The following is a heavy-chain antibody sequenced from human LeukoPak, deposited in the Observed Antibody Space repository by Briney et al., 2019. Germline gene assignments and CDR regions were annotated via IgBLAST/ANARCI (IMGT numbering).Heavy chain of an antibody. D-gene: IGHD3-10*02. CDR3: AELGITMIGGV. J-gene: IGHJ6*04. Sequence: PGGPLTLFCAASGFTFSSYEMIWVRQAPGEGREGVSYISRRDSNIHYADSEKGRFTISRDNDKDSLYLQMNSLRAEDTAVYYCAELGITMIGGVWGKGTTVTISS. CDR1: GFTFSSYE. V-gene: IGHV3-48*03. CDR2: ISRRDSNI.